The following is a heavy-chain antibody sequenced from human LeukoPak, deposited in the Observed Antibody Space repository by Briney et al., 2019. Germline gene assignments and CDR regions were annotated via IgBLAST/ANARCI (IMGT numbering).Heavy chain of an antibody. CDR1: GFTFSDYY. Sequence: GGSLRLSCAASGFTFSDYYMSWIRQAPGKGLEWVSYISSSGSTIYYADSVKGRFTISRDNAKNSLYLQMNSLRAEDTAVCYCASEINRITIFGVVMEGAFDIWGQGTMVTVSS. J-gene: IGHJ3*02. CDR3: ASEINRITIFGVVMEGAFDI. V-gene: IGHV3-11*01. CDR2: ISSSGSTI. D-gene: IGHD3-3*01.